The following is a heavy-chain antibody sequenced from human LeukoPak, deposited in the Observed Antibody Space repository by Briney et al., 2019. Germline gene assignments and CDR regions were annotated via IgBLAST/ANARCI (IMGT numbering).Heavy chain of an antibody. V-gene: IGHV4-34*01. J-gene: IGHJ4*02. CDR3: ARTRLFDY. CDR2: INHSGST. D-gene: IGHD6-25*01. CDR1: GGSFCGYY. Sequence: SETLSLTCAVYGGSFCGYYWSWIRQPPGKGLEWIGEINHSGSTNYNPSLKSRVTISVDTSKNQFSLKLSSVTAADTAVYYCARTRLFDYWGQGTLVTVSS.